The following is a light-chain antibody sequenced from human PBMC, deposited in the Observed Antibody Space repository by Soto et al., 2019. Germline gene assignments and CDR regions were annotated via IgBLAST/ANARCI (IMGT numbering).Light chain of an antibody. Sequence: QSVLTQPASVSGSPGQSITISCTGTSSDVGGYNYVSWYQQHPGKAPKLMIYDVSNRPSGVSNRFSGSKSGNTASLTTSGLQAEDEADYYCSSYTSSFVVFGGGTKLTVL. CDR3: SSYTSSFVV. V-gene: IGLV2-14*01. CDR2: DVS. J-gene: IGLJ2*01. CDR1: SSDVGGYNY.